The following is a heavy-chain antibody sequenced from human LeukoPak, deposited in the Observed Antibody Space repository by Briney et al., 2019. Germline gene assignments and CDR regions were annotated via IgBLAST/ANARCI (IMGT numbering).Heavy chain of an antibody. CDR1: GGSISSGDYY. J-gene: IGHJ5*02. CDR2: IYYSGST. Sequence: SGTLSLTCAVSGGSISSGDYYWSWIRQPPGKGLEWIGYIYYSGSTYYNPSLKSRVTISVDTSKNQFSLKLSSVTAADTAVYYCARAVGATTKGRSGWFDPWGQGTLVTVSS. D-gene: IGHD1-26*01. CDR3: ARAVGATTKGRSGWFDP. V-gene: IGHV4-30-4*01.